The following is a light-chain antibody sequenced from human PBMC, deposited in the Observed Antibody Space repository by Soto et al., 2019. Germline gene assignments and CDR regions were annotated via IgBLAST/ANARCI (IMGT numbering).Light chain of an antibody. J-gene: IGKJ5*01. CDR1: QGISSA. Sequence: AIQLTQSPSSLSASVGDRVTITCRASQGISSALAWYQQKPGKAPKLLIYDASSLESGDPSRFSGSGSGTEFTLTISSLQPEDFATYYCQQFNSYPPTFGQGTRLEIK. CDR2: DAS. V-gene: IGKV1-13*02. CDR3: QQFNSYPPT.